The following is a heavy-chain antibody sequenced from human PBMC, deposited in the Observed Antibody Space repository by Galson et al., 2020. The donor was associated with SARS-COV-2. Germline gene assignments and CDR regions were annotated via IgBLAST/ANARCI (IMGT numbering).Heavy chain of an antibody. D-gene: IGHD3-22*01. CDR3: ARGPTLNYYDTSGLEYFQH. J-gene: IGHJ1*01. Sequence: ASETLSLTCTVSGGSISSSSDYWGWIRQPPGKGLEWIGRIYYSGSTYYNPSLKSRVTISVDTSKNQFSLKLSSVTAADTAVYYCARGPTLNYYDTSGLEYFQHWGQGTLVTVSS. CDR2: IYYSGST. CDR1: GGSISSSSDY. V-gene: IGHV4-39*07.